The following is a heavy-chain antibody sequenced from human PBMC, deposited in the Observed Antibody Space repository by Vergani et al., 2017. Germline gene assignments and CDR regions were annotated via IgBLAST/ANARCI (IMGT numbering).Heavy chain of an antibody. J-gene: IGHJ5*02. CDR1: GGSVSSGSYY. CDR3: ARDPFGDNWFDP. D-gene: IGHD3-16*01. Sequence: QVQLQESGPGLVKPSETLSLTCTVSGGSVSSGSYYWSWIRQPPGKGLEWIGYIYYSGSTNYNPSLKSRVTISVDTSKNQFSLKLSSVTAADTAVYYCARDPFGDNWFDPWGQGTLVTVSS. V-gene: IGHV4-61*01. CDR2: IYYSGST.